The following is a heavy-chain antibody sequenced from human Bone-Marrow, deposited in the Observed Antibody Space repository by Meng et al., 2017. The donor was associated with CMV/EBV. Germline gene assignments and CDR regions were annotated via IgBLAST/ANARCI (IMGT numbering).Heavy chain of an antibody. CDR1: FRSCT. J-gene: IGHJ5*02. CDR3: ASRDCSSTSCSYGGVFDP. CDR2: IIPILGIA. V-gene: IGHV1-69*02. D-gene: IGHD2-2*01. Sequence: FRSCTIRWVRQSPGQGIEWKGRIIPILGIANYAQKFQGRVTITADKSTSTAYMELSSLRSEDTAVYYWASRDCSSTSCSYGGVFDPWGQGTLVTVSS.